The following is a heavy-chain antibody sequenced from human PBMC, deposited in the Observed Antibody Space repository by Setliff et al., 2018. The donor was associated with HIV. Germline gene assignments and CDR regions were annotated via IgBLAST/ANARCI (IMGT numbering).Heavy chain of an antibody. Sequence: SETLSLTCTVSGPSINIHYWSWIRQSPGKAFEWIGYIYSTGSTNYNPSLQSRVSISMDASKNKFSLKVTSVTSADTAVYYCAKGAGFYGDYTFDYWGQGIWSPSPQ. D-gene: IGHD4-17*01. CDR2: IYSTGST. CDR1: GPSINIHY. J-gene: IGHJ4*02. V-gene: IGHV4-59*11. CDR3: AKGAGFYGDYTFDY.